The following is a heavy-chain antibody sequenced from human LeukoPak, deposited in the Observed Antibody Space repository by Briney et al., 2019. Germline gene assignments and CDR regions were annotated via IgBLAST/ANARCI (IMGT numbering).Heavy chain of an antibody. J-gene: IGHJ4*02. CDR2: ISYDGSNK. D-gene: IGHD2-15*01. CDR3: AKEGGVVVVAATHLGY. V-gene: IGHV3-30*18. Sequence: GGSLRLSCAASGFTFSSYGMHWVRQAPGKGLEWVAVISYDGSNKYYADSVKGRFTISRDNSKNTLYLHMNSLRAEDTAVYYCAKEGGVVVVAATHLGYWGQGTLVTVSS. CDR1: GFTFSSYG.